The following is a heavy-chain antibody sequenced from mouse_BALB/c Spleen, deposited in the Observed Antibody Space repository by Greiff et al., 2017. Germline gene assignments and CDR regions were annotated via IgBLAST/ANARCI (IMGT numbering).Heavy chain of an antibody. CDR2: IRLKSNNYAT. Sequence: EVQRVESGGGLVQPGGSMKLSCVASGFTFSNYWMNWVRQSPEKGLEWVAEIRLKSNNYATHYAESVKGRFTISRDDSKSSVYLQMNNLRAEDTGIYYCTRNYGSSYGFAYWGQGTLVTVSA. J-gene: IGHJ3*01. V-gene: IGHV6-6*02. CDR1: GFTFSNYW. CDR3: TRNYGSSYGFAY. D-gene: IGHD1-1*01.